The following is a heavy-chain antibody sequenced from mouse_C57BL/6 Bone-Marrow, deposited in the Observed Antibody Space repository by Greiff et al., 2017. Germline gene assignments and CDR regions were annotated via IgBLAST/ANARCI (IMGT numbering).Heavy chain of an antibody. V-gene: IGHV5S21*01. CDR1: GFTFTGYA. D-gene: IGHD2-2*01. CDR3: SRGGNDARYYGMDY. J-gene: IGHJ4*01. Sequence: EVQGVESGEGLVKPGGSLKLSCAASGFTFTGYAMSWVRQTPENRLEWVAYISRGGDYISYADTVKGRFTISRDNARNTLYLQMSSLTSEDTAMYDCSRGGNDARYYGMDYWGQGTSVTVSS. CDR2: ISRGGDYI.